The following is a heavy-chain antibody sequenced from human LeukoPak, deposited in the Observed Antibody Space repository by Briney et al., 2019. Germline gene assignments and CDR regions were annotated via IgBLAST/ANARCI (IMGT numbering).Heavy chain of an antibody. CDR2: IYYSGST. CDR1: GGSISSYY. Sequence: SETLSLTCTVSGGSISSYYWSWIRQPPGKGLEWIGYIYYSGSTNYNPSLKSRATISVDTSKNQSSLKLSSVTAADTAVYYCARVGDGAYEDYWGQGTLVTVSS. D-gene: IGHD3-16*01. CDR3: ARVGDGAYEDY. V-gene: IGHV4-59*01. J-gene: IGHJ4*02.